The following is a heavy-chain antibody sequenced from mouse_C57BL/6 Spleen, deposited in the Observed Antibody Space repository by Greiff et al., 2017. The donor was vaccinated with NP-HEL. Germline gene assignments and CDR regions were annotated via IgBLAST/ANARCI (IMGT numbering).Heavy chain of an antibody. Sequence: VQLQQSGAELVRPGSSVKMSCKTSGYTFTSYCINWVKQRPGQGLEWIGYIYPGNGYTEYTAKFKGKATLTSDTSSSTAYMQLSSLTSEDSAIVFYSRGGDGYSFAYWGQGTMVTVS. D-gene: IGHD2-3*01. V-gene: IGHV1-58*01. CDR1: GYTFTSYC. CDR2: IYPGNGYT. J-gene: IGHJ3*01. CDR3: SRGGDGYSFAY.